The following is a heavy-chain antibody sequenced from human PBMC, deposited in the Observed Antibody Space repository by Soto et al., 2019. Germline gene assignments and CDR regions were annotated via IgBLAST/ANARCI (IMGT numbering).Heavy chain of an antibody. J-gene: IGHJ4*02. CDR3: ARSGSGSGWL. CDR1: VDSFSSGRFY. Sequence: SETLSLTCTVSVDSFSSGRFYWSWIRQPPGKGLEWIGYIYYSGSTKYNPSLRSRVTISVDTSKNQSSLKLTSVTAADTAVYYCARSGSGSGWLGGQGTLVTVSS. V-gene: IGHV4-61*01. CDR2: IYYSGST. D-gene: IGHD6-19*01.